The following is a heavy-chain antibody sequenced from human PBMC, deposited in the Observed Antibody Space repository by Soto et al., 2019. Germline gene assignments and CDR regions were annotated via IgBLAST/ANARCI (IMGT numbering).Heavy chain of an antibody. D-gene: IGHD3-22*01. V-gene: IGHV4-31*03. CDR1: GGSISSGNYY. Sequence: QVQLEESGPGLVKPSQTLSLTCTVSGGSISSGNYYWTWIRQHPGKGLEWIGYIYYSGSTYYNPSLTSRVSISTDTSKNQFSLKLNSVTAADTAVYFCARGLKDYYDSSGFSHNHPPPDSWGQGTLVTVSS. J-gene: IGHJ4*02. CDR2: IYYSGST. CDR3: ARGLKDYYDSSGFSHNHPPPDS.